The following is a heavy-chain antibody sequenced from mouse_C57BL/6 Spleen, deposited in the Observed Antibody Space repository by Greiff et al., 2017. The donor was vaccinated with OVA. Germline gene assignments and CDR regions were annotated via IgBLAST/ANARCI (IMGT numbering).Heavy chain of an antibody. V-gene: IGHV5-9*01. J-gene: IGHJ3*01. CDR1: GFTFSSYT. D-gene: IGHD2-3*01. CDR2: ISGGGGNT. Sequence: EVQGVESGGGLVKPGGSLKLSCAASGFTFSSYTMSWVRQTPEKRLEWVATISGGGGNTYYPDSVKGRFTISRDNAKNTLYLQMSSLRSEDTALYYCARPYDGYFWFAYWGQGTLVTVSA. CDR3: ARPYDGYFWFAY.